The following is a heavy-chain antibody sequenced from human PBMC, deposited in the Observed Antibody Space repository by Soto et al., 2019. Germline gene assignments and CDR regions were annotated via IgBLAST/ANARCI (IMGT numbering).Heavy chain of an antibody. Sequence: SVKVSCKASGGTFSSYAISWVRQAPGQGLEWMGGIIPIFGTANYAQRFQGRVTITADKSTSTAYMELSSLRSEDTAVYYCASFDCSSTSCSYYYYYGIDVWGQGTTVTVSS. J-gene: IGHJ6*02. CDR1: GGTFSSYA. CDR2: IIPIFGTA. CDR3: ASFDCSSTSCSYYYYYGIDV. D-gene: IGHD2-2*01. V-gene: IGHV1-69*06.